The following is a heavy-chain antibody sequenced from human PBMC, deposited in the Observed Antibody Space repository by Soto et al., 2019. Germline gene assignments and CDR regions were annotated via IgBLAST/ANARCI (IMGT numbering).Heavy chain of an antibody. Sequence: QVQLVQSGAEVKKPGSSVKVSCKASGGTFSSYAISWARQAPGQGLEWMGGIIPIFGTANYAQKFQGRVTITADESTSTAYMELSSLRSEDTAVHYCARGYSNYEEYYYYGMDVWGQGTTVTVSS. CDR2: IIPIFGTA. J-gene: IGHJ6*02. CDR3: ARGYSNYEEYYYYGMDV. CDR1: GGTFSSYA. V-gene: IGHV1-69*12. D-gene: IGHD4-4*01.